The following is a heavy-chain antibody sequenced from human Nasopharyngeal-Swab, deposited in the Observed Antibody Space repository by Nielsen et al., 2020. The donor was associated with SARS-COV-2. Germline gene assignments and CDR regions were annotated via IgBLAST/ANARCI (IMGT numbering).Heavy chain of an antibody. J-gene: IGHJ4*02. D-gene: IGHD6-19*01. CDR2: ISTDNGNR. CDR1: GYTFSNNG. CDR3: ARGGYRSGPAYFDF. V-gene: IGHV1-18*01. Sequence: ASVKVSCKASGYTFSNNGISWVRQGPGQGLEWLGWISTDNGNRNYAQKVLGRVTMTTDTSTSTVYMELRSLRSDDTAVYYCARGGYRSGPAYFDFWGQGALVIVSS.